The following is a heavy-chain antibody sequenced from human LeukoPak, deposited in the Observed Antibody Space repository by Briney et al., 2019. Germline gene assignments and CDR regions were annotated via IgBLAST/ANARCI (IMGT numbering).Heavy chain of an antibody. Sequence: ASVKVSCKTSGYSFTDYYIHWVRQAPGQGLEWMGWINAKSGRTSSARKFQGRVTMTRDPSITTVYMDMAWLTSDDTAIYFCARADFIDAGPYLIGPWGQGTLVTVSS. CDR2: INAKSGRT. J-gene: IGHJ5*02. CDR1: GYSFTDYY. D-gene: IGHD3-3*01. V-gene: IGHV1-2*02. CDR3: ARADFIDAGPYLIGP.